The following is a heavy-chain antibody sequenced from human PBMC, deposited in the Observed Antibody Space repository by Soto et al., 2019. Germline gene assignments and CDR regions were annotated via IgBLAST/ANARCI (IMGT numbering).Heavy chain of an antibody. CDR1: AGTFSSYA. D-gene: IGHD3-22*01. CDR3: ARPIVAPTYYYYYAMDV. V-gene: IGHV1-69*13. Sequence: ASVKVSCKASAGTFSSYAISWVRQAPGQGLEWMGCIIPVFGTANYAQKFQGRVTITADECTSTAYMELSSLTSEDTAVYYCARPIVAPTYYYYYAMDVWGQGTTVTVSS. J-gene: IGHJ6*02. CDR2: IIPVFGTA.